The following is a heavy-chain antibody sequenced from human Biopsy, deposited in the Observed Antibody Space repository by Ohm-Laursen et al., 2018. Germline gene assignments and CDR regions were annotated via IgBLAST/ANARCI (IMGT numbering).Heavy chain of an antibody. Sequence: EPSVKVSCKASGGSFNSLDLSWVRQAPGQGLEWLGGIIPFSGTINYAQAFRGRVAITADESTSTVYLDLSSLRSEDTATYYCARRRGADFDYWGQGTLVTVSS. D-gene: IGHD3-16*01. CDR3: ARRRGADFDY. CDR2: IIPFSGTI. V-gene: IGHV1-69*01. J-gene: IGHJ4*02. CDR1: GGSFNSLD.